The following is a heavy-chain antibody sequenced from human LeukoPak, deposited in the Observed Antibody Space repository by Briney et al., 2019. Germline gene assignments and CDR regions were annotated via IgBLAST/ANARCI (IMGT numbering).Heavy chain of an antibody. D-gene: IGHD4-23*01. CDR2: ISYDGSNK. Sequence: GGSLRLSCAASGFTFSSYGMHWVRQAPGKGLEWVAVISYDGSNKYYADSVKGRFTISRDNSKNTLYLQVNSLRAEDTAVFYCARDLGGNPAFYYFDYWGQGTLVTVSS. J-gene: IGHJ4*02. V-gene: IGHV3-30*03. CDR1: GFTFSSYG. CDR3: ARDLGGNPAFYYFDY.